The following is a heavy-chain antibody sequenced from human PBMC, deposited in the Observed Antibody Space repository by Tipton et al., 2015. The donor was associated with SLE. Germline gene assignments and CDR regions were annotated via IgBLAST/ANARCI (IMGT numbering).Heavy chain of an antibody. J-gene: IGHJ4*02. CDR3: ARGDTGDDYFDN. CDR2: IYATGNT. D-gene: IGHD7-27*01. V-gene: IGHV4-59*01. CDR1: GGSISGYY. Sequence: TLSLTCTVSGGSISGYYWSWIRQPPGKGLEWIGYIYATGNTDYNPSLKSRVTISVDTSTNQFSLKLSSVTAADTAVYYCARGDTGDDYFDNWGQGTLVTVSS.